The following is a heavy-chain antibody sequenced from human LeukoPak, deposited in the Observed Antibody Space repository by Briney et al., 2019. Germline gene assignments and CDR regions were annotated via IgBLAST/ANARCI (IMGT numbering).Heavy chain of an antibody. D-gene: IGHD5-18*01. Sequence: PGGSLRLSCAASGFTFSSYAMSWARQAPGKGLEWVSAISGSGGSTYYADSVKGRFTISRDNSKNTLYLQMNSLRAEDTAVYYCAKGRVYSYGLFDYWGQGTLVTVSS. J-gene: IGHJ4*02. CDR3: AKGRVYSYGLFDY. CDR2: ISGSGGST. CDR1: GFTFSSYA. V-gene: IGHV3-23*01.